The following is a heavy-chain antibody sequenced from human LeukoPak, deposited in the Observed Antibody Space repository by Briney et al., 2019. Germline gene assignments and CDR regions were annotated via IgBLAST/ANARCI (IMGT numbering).Heavy chain of an antibody. CDR2: IKQDGREK. D-gene: IGHD1-1*01. J-gene: IGHJ4*02. CDR1: GFTFSNNW. CDR3: ARDAWKDRYFDS. V-gene: IGHV3-7*01. Sequence: PGGSLRLSCAASGFTFSNNWMSWVRQAPGKGLEWVANIKQDGREKYYVDSVKGRFTISRDSARNSVFLQMSSLRVEDTAVYYCARDAWKDRYFDSWGQGTLVTVSS.